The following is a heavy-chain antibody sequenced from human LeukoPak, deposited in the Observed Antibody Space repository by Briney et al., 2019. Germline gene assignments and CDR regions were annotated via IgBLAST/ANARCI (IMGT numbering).Heavy chain of an antibody. CDR3: VRHGNTVTDRSYYFDY. CDR1: GGSISSSSYY. Sequence: SETLSLTCTVSGGSISSSSYYWGWIRQPPGKGLEWIGSFYYSGSTYYNPSLKSRVTLSVDTTKNHFSLKLSSVTAADTAVYYCVRHGNTVTDRSYYFDYWGQGILATVSS. J-gene: IGHJ4*02. D-gene: IGHD1/OR15-1a*01. V-gene: IGHV4-39*01. CDR2: FYYSGST.